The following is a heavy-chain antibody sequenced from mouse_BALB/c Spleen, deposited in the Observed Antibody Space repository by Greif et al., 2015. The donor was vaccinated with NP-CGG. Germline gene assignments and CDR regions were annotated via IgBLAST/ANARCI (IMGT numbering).Heavy chain of an antibody. CDR2: ISYDGSN. Sequence: VQLQQSGPGLVKPSQSLSLTCSVTGYSITSGYYWNWIRQFPGNKLEWMGYISYDGSNNYNPSLKNRISFTRDTSKNQFFLKLNSVTTEDTATYYCARERDYYGSRYYFDYWGQGTTLTVSS. D-gene: IGHD1-1*01. CDR1: GYSITSGYY. J-gene: IGHJ2*01. CDR3: ARERDYYGSRYYFDY. V-gene: IGHV3-6*02.